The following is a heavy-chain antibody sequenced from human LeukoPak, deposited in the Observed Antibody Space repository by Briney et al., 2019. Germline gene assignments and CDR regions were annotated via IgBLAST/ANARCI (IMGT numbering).Heavy chain of an antibody. V-gene: IGHV3-43*02. D-gene: IGHD4-17*01. CDR2: ISGDGGST. CDR3: AKDGGPMTTVTTYYYGMDV. CDR1: GFTFSNYW. J-gene: IGHJ6*02. Sequence: GGSLRLSCATSGFTFSNYWMSWVRQAPGKGLEWVSLISGDGGSTYYADSVKGRFTISRDNSKNSLYLQMNSLRTEDTALYYCAKDGGPMTTVTTYYYGMDVWGQGTTVTVSS.